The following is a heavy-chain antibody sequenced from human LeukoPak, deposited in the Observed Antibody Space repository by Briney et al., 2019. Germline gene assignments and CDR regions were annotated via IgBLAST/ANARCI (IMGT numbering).Heavy chain of an antibody. Sequence: GGSLRLSCAASGFTFSSYAMHWVRQAPGKGLEWVSYISSSSSTIYYADSVKGRFTISRDNAKNSLYLQMNSLRAEDTAVYYCARIGGRFGELLGHFDYWGQGTLVTVS. V-gene: IGHV3-48*04. CDR2: ISSSSSTI. J-gene: IGHJ4*02. D-gene: IGHD3-10*01. CDR3: ARIGGRFGELLGHFDY. CDR1: GFTFSSYA.